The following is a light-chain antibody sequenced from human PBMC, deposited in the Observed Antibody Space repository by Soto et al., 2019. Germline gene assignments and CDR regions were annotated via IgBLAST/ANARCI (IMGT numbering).Light chain of an antibody. CDR3: CSYAGRSSYV. CDR2: TVT. V-gene: IGLV2-11*01. J-gene: IGLJ1*01. CDR1: SSDVGGYNY. Sequence: QSALTQPRSVSGSPGQSVTISCTGTSSDVGGYNYVSWYQQHPGKAPKLMIYTVTKRPSGVPDRFSGSKSDNTASLTISGLQAVDLADYYCCSYAGRSSYVFGTGTKVTVL.